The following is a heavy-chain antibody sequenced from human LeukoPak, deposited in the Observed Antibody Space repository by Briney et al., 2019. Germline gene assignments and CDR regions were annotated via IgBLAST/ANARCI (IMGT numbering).Heavy chain of an antibody. D-gene: IGHD3-10*01. CDR1: GGSISSSSYY. J-gene: IGHJ1*01. CDR2: IYYSGST. CDR3: ARVGNYGSGSYYKFRYFQH. V-gene: IGHV4-39*07. Sequence: SETLSLTCTVSGGSISSSSYYWGWIRQPPGKGLEWIGSIYYSGSTNYNPSLKSRVTISVDTSKNQFSLKLSSVTAADTAVYYCARVGNYGSGSYYKFRYFQHWGQGTLVTVSS.